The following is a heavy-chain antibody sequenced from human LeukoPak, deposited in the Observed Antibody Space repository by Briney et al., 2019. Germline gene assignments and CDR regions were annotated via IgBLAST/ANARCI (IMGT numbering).Heavy chain of an antibody. D-gene: IGHD1-26*01. CDR1: GGSISSGDYY. CDR2: IYYSGST. CDR3: ASLIVGAQTSFDY. V-gene: IGHV4-30-4*01. J-gene: IGHJ4*02. Sequence: PSETLSLTCTVSGGSISSGDYYWSWIRQPPGKGLEWIGYIYYSGSTYYNPSLESRVTISVDTSKNQFSLKLSPVTAADTAVYYCASLIVGAQTSFDYWGQGTLVTVSS.